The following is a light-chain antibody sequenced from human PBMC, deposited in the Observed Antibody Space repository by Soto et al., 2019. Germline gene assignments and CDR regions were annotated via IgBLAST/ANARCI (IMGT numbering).Light chain of an antibody. CDR1: SSDVGSYNL. J-gene: IGLJ1*01. CDR3: CSYAGSRTPRSV. Sequence: QSVLTQPASVSGTPGQSITISCTGTSSDVGSYNLVSWYQQHPGKAPKLMIYESSKRHSGVTNCLSVSMSGDTASLPISWLQAEDEADYYCCSYAGSRTPRSVFGTGTKVTVL. V-gene: IGLV2-23*01. CDR2: ESS.